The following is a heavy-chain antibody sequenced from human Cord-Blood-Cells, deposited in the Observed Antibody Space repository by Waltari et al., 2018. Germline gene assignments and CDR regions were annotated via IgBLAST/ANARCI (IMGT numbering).Heavy chain of an antibody. D-gene: IGHD2-15*01. Sequence: QVQLQESGPGLVKPSETLSLTCTVSGGSISSYYWSWIRPPPGTGLEWIGYIYYSGSTNYNPSLKSRVTISVDTSKNQFSLKLSSVTAADTAVYYCAREEVVAATRGYYYYGMDVWGQGTTVTVSS. CDR2: IYYSGST. CDR1: GGSISSYY. CDR3: AREEVVAATRGYYYYGMDV. V-gene: IGHV4-59*01. J-gene: IGHJ6*02.